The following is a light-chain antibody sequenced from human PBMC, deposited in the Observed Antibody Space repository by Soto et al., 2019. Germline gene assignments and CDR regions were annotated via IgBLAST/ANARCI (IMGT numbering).Light chain of an antibody. Sequence: IQESQLAPTIPASVRHPDTRTXRASQSIGTWWGWYQQKPGKAKKLMIFDASSLQSGVPSRFRRSGSGTDFTLTISSLQPDDFATYYCQQYNRYSGAFGQGTKV. J-gene: IGKJ1*01. CDR2: DAS. CDR3: QQYNRYSGA. V-gene: IGKV1-5*01. CDR1: QSIGTW.